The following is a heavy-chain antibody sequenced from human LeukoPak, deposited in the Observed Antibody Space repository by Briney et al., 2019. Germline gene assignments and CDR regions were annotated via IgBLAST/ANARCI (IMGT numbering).Heavy chain of an antibody. Sequence: SQTLSLTCVVSGDSVSSKNGAWNWIRQSPSRGLEWLGRTYYRSKWYNDYAESMEGRTTISQDTSKNQYSLHLNSVTPDDTAVYYCARDFGTTGWHTFDYWGQGALVTVSS. V-gene: IGHV6-1*01. CDR1: GDSVSSKNGA. D-gene: IGHD6-19*01. CDR3: ARDFGTTGWHTFDY. CDR2: TYYRSKWYN. J-gene: IGHJ4*02.